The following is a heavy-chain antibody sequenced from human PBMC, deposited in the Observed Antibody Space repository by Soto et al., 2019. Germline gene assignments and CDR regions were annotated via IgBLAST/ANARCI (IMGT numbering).Heavy chain of an antibody. CDR3: GTPPGGGGY. J-gene: IGHJ4*02. V-gene: IGHV3-53*01. D-gene: IGHD3-10*01. Sequence: EVQLVESGGGLIQPGGSLRLSCAVSGFTVSNNYMSWVRQAPGKGLEGVSVIYSGGYTAYGDSVKGRFTISRDNSKNTLYLKVKTRRATPRALFYWGTPPGGGGYWGQGTLVTVSS. CDR1: GFTVSNNY. CDR2: IYSGGYT.